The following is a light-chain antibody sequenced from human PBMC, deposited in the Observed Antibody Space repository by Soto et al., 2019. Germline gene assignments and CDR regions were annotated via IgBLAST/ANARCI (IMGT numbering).Light chain of an antibody. CDR1: QRVSSF. CDR3: QQRSIWPPLT. V-gene: IGKV3-11*01. CDR2: HAS. J-gene: IGKJ4*01. Sequence: EIVLTQSPGTLSLSPGETATLSCRASQRVSSFLAWYQQKPGQAPRLLIYHASNRATGIPARFSGSGSGTDFTLTISSLEPEDFAVYYCQQRSIWPPLTFGGGTKVEIK.